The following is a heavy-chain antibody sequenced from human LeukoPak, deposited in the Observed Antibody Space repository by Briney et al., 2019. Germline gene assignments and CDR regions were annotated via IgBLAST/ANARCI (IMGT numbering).Heavy chain of an antibody. J-gene: IGHJ4*02. CDR2: INPNSGGT. V-gene: IGHV1-2*02. D-gene: IGHD5-24*01. CDR3: ARDGKNVERKFDY. CDR1: GYTFTGYY. Sequence: ASVKVSCKASGYTFTGYYMHWVRQAPGQGLEWMGWINPNSGGTNYAQKFQGRVTVTRDTSISTAYMELSRLRSDDTAVYYCARDGKNVERKFDYWGQGTLVTVSS.